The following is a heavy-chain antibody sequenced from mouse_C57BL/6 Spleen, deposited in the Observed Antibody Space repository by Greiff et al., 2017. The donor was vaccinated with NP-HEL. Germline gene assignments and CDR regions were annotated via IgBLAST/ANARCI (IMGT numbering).Heavy chain of an antibody. CDR2: IWGVGST. D-gene: IGHD4-1*01. CDR1: GFSLTSYG. Sequence: VKLMESGPGLVAPSQSLSITCTVSGFSLTSYGVDWVRQSPGKGLEWLGVIWGVGSTNYNSALKSRLSISKDNSKSQVFLKMNSLQTDDTAMYYCASSTGTPWFAYWGQGTLVTVSA. J-gene: IGHJ3*01. V-gene: IGHV2-6*01. CDR3: ASSTGTPWFAY.